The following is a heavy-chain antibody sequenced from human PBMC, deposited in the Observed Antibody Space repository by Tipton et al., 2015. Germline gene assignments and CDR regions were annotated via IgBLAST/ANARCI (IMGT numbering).Heavy chain of an antibody. CDR3: ARGLGGSYSGGAFDI. V-gene: IGHV4-34*01. J-gene: IGHJ3*02. Sequence: TLSLTCAVYGGSFTGYYWSWIRQTPGKGLEWIGEVNHGGSSNYKPSLKSRATMSVDKSKNQFSLQLNSVTAADTAVYYCARGLGGSYSGGAFDIWGQGTMVTVSS. CDR1: GGSFTGYY. CDR2: VNHGGSS. D-gene: IGHD1-26*01.